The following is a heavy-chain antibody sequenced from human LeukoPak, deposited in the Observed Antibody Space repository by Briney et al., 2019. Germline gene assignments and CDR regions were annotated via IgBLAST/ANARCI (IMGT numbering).Heavy chain of an antibody. V-gene: IGHV1-2*02. J-gene: IGHJ4*02. CDR3: ARDSSGGYASH. D-gene: IGHD1-26*01. CDR2: INPKSGHT. Sequence: GSVTVSCKTSGYIFSDYYVHWVRQAPGQGLEGMGWINPKSGHTPSGPAFQGRGTITTDTPSTTAYIEGARLTSEDTAVYYCARDSSGGYASHWGQGTLVTVSS. CDR1: GYIFSDYY.